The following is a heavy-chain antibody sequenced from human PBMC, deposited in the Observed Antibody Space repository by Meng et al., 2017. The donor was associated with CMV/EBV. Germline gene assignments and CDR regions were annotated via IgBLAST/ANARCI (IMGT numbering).Heavy chain of an antibody. CDR1: GGAISSGDYY. CDR3: ARDNRRGGVDY. Sequence: VQLKESGPGLVKPSPTLSLTCTGSGGAISSGDYYWSWIRQPPGKGLEWIGYIYYSGSTYYNPSLKSRVTISVDTSKNQFSLKLSSVTAADTAVYYCARDNRRGGVDYWGQGTLVTVSS. CDR2: IYYSGST. V-gene: IGHV4-30-4*08. D-gene: IGHD3-3*01. J-gene: IGHJ4*02.